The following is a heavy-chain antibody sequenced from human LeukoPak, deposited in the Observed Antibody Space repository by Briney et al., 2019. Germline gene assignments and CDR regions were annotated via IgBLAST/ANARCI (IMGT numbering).Heavy chain of an antibody. D-gene: IGHD3-10*01. J-gene: IGHJ3*02. CDR2: IYYSGST. Sequence: SETLSLTCTVSGGSISSGGYYWRWIRQHPGKGLEWIGYIYYSGSTYYNPSLKSRVTISVDTSKNQFSLKLSSVTAADTAVYYCARDTMVREPDAFDIWGQGTMVTVSS. V-gene: IGHV4-31*03. CDR1: GGSISSGGYY. CDR3: ARDTMVREPDAFDI.